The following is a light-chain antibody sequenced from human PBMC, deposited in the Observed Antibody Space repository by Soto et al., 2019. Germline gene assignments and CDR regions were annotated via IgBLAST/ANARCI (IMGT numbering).Light chain of an antibody. Sequence: EIVLTQSPATLSLSPGEGATLSCRASQSVSSYLAWYRQKPGQAPRLLIYDASNRATGIPARFSGSGSGTDFTLTISSLEPEDFAVYYCQQRSNWPRTFGGGTKVDI. CDR3: QQRSNWPRT. CDR2: DAS. J-gene: IGKJ4*01. CDR1: QSVSSY. V-gene: IGKV3-11*01.